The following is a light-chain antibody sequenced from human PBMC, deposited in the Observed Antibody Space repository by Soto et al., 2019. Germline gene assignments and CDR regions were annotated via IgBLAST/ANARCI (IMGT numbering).Light chain of an antibody. Sequence: DIQMTQSPSSLSASVGDRVTIPCRASQSISSNLNWYQQKPGKAPKLLIHAASSLQSGVPSRFSGSGSGTDFTLTISSLQPEDFATYYCQQSYSIPWTFGQGTKVEIK. CDR3: QQSYSIPWT. J-gene: IGKJ1*01. CDR1: QSISSN. V-gene: IGKV1-39*01. CDR2: AAS.